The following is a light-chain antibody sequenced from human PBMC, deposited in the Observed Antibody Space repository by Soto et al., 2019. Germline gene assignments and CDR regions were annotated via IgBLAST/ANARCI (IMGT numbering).Light chain of an antibody. V-gene: IGKV3-15*01. CDR1: QSVSSK. J-gene: IGKJ1*01. Sequence: EIVMTQSPATLSVSPGEGATLSCRASQSVSSKLAWYQQKPGQAPRLLIYGASTRATGIPARFSGSGSGTEFTLIISSLQYEDSEVYYCQQYNSWFWTLRHGTKVDIK. CDR3: QQYNSWFWT. CDR2: GAS.